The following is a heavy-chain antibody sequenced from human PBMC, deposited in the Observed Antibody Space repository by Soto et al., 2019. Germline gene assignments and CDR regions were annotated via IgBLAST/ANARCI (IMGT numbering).Heavy chain of an antibody. Sequence: EVQLVESGGGLVKPGGSLRLSCAASGFPFRSFTMNWVGQAPGKGLEWVSTISSNSAYIYYTDALRGRFTISRDNAKNSLHLQMNSLRAEDTAVYYCTRDASRDSSARGWFDPWGPGTLVTVSS. CDR2: ISSNSAYI. V-gene: IGHV3-21*02. CDR1: GFPFRSFT. J-gene: IGHJ5*02. D-gene: IGHD6-13*01. CDR3: TRDASRDSSARGWFDP.